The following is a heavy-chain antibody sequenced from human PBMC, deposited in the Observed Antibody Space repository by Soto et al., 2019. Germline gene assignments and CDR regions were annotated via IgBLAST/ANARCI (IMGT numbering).Heavy chain of an antibody. CDR1: GFTFSSYA. CDR2: ISYDGSNK. CDR3: ARDIAVAGFDY. V-gene: IGHV3-30-3*01. J-gene: IGHJ4*02. Sequence: QVQLVESGGGVVQPGGSLRLSCAASGFTFSSYAMHWVRQAPGKGLEWVAVISYDGSNKYYADSVKGRFTISRDNSKNTLYLQMNSLRAEDTAVYYCARDIAVAGFDYWGQGTLVTVSS. D-gene: IGHD6-19*01.